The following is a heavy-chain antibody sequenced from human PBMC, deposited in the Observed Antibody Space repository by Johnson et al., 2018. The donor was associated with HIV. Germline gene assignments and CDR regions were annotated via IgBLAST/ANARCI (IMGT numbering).Heavy chain of an antibody. V-gene: IGHV3-11*04. CDR3: AKEDWMPI. CDR1: GFTVSSNH. J-gene: IGHJ3*02. CDR2: ISNSGETV. D-gene: IGHD3/OR15-3a*01. Sequence: QVQLVESGGGLVQPGESLRLSCAASGFTVSSNHMSWVRQAPGKGLEWVSYISNSGETVFYADSVKGRFTVSRDNPKNSLFLQIDTLRAEDTAVYYCAKEDWMPIWGQGTMVTVSS.